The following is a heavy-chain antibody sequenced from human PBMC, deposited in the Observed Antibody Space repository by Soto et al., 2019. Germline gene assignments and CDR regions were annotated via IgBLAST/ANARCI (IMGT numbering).Heavy chain of an antibody. J-gene: IGHJ4*02. CDR1: GFTFSSYA. D-gene: IGHD1-26*01. V-gene: IGHV3-30-3*01. CDR3: ARDELPLGLQNFPLDY. CDR2: ISYDGSNK. Sequence: QVQLVESGGGVVQPGRSLRLSCAASGFTFSSYAMHWVRQAPGKGLEWVAVISYDGSNKYYADSVKGRFTISRDNSKNTLYLQMNSLRAEDTAVYYCARDELPLGLQNFPLDYWGQGTLVTVSS.